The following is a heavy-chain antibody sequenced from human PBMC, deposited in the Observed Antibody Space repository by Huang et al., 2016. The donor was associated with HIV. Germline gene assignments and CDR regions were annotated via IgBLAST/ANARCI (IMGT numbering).Heavy chain of an antibody. CDR3: TTPVFV. Sequence: EVQLVESGGGLVKPGGSLRLACAASGIAFSNAWMSWVRQAPGKGLEWLGRSKSKTHGGTVDYAAPVKGRFTISRDDSKSTLYLQMNSLKTDDTAVYFCTTPVFVWDQGTMVTVSS. CDR2: SKSKTHGGTV. CDR1: GIAFSNAW. J-gene: IGHJ3*01. V-gene: IGHV3-15*01.